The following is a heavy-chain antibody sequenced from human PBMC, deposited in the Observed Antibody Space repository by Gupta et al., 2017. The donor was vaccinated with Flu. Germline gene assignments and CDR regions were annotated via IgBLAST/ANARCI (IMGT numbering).Heavy chain of an antibody. Sequence: EVQLLESGGGLVQPGGSLRLSCAASGFTFTNYAMSWVRQAPGKGLEWISAITGSGDRTFYADSVKGRFTISRDNSKNTLFLQMNSLRAEDTAMYYCGKGVPVYCSSSSCYAYDYRAQGTLVTVSS. D-gene: IGHD2-2*01. CDR3: GKGVPVYCSSSSCYAYDY. CDR2: ITGSGDRT. J-gene: IGHJ4*02. CDR1: GFTFTNYA. V-gene: IGHV3-23*01.